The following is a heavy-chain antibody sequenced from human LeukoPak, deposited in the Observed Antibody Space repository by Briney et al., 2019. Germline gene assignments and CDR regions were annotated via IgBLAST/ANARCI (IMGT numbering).Heavy chain of an antibody. CDR2: IKQDGSEK. V-gene: IGHV3-7*01. CDR1: GFTFGSYW. CDR3: ARVGDRSGWSSWFDP. D-gene: IGHD6-19*01. J-gene: IGHJ5*02. Sequence: GGSLRLSCAASGFTFGSYWMSWVRQAPGKGLEWVANIKQDGSEKYYVDSVKGRFTISRDNAKNSLYLQMNSLRAEDTAVYYCARVGDRSGWSSWFDPWGQGTLVTVSS.